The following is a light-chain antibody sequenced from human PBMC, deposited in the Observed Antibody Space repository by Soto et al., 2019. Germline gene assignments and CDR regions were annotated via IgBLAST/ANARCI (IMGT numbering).Light chain of an antibody. CDR2: EGS. V-gene: IGLV2-23*03. Sequence: QSALTQPASVSGSPGQSITISCTGTSSGVGSYNLVSWYQQHPGKAPKLMIYEGSKRPSGVSNRFSGSKSGNTASLTISGRQAEDEADYYCCSYAGSSTVFGTGTKVTVL. CDR1: SSGVGSYNL. J-gene: IGLJ1*01. CDR3: CSYAGSSTV.